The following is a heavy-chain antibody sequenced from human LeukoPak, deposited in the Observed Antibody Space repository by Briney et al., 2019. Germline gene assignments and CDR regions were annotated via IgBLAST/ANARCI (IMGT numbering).Heavy chain of an antibody. V-gene: IGHV1-69*13. Sequence: GASVKVSCKASGGTFSSYAIGWVRQAPGQGLEWMGGIIPIFGTANYAQKFQGRVTITADESTSTAYMELSSLRSEDTAVYYCASTYYDILTGRRTELKFDPWGQGTLVTVSS. CDR2: IIPIFGTA. CDR1: GGTFSSYA. CDR3: ASTYYDILTGRRTELKFDP. J-gene: IGHJ5*02. D-gene: IGHD3-9*01.